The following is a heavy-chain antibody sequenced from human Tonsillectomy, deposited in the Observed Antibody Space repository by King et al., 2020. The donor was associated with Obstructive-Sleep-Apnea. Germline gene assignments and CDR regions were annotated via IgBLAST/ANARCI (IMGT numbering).Heavy chain of an antibody. D-gene: IGHD2-2*01. CDR3: ARDLGYCSSTSCYNWFDP. CDR2: INPNSGGT. J-gene: IGHJ5*02. CDR1: GYTFTGYY. V-gene: IGHV1-2*02. Sequence: VQLVQSGAEVKKPGASVKVSCKASGYTFTGYYMHWVRQAPGQGLEWMGWINPNSGGTNYAQKFQGRVTMTRDTSISTAYMELSRLGSDDTAVYYCARDLGYCSSTSCYNWFDPWGQGTLVTVSS.